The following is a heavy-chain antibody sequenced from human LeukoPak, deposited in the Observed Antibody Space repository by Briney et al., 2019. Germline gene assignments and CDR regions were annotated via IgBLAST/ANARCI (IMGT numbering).Heavy chain of an antibody. CDR1: GGSFSGYY. V-gene: IGHV4-34*01. J-gene: IGHJ3*02. D-gene: IGHD3-3*01. CDR2: INHSGST. CDR3: ARVDYDFWQPFDI. Sequence: SETLSLTCTVYGGSFSGYYWSWIRQPPGKGLEWIGEINHSGSTNYNPSLKSRVTISVDTSKNQFSLKLRSVSAADTAIYYCARVDYDFWQPFDIWGQGTMVTVSS.